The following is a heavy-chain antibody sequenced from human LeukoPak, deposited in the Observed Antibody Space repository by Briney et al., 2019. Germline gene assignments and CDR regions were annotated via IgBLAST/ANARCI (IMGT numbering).Heavy chain of an antibody. CDR2: IKSDGSST. J-gene: IGHJ4*02. Sequence: WGSLRLSCAASGFTFSSYWIHWVRQAPGKGPVCVSRIKSDGSSTNYADSVKGRFTISRDNAKNTLYLQMNSLRAEDTAVYYCTGVSYCGGDCYHDYWGQGTLVTVSS. CDR1: GFTFSSYW. V-gene: IGHV3-74*01. CDR3: TGVSYCGGDCYHDY. D-gene: IGHD2-21*02.